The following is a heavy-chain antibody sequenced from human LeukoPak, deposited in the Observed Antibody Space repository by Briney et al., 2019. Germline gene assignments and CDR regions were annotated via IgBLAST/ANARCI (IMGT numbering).Heavy chain of an antibody. Sequence: SQTLSLTCTVSGGSVSSGDSYWTCIRQSPGKGLYWFGYISYRGDTHYNPSLKSRVNLSLDTSKNQFSLKLSSVTAADTAVYYCAGDPTVSNGGDGYFDLWGRGTLVTVSS. CDR3: AGDPTVSNGGDGYFDL. J-gene: IGHJ2*01. V-gene: IGHV4-30-4*01. D-gene: IGHD4-17*01. CDR2: ISYRGDT. CDR1: GGSVSSGDSY.